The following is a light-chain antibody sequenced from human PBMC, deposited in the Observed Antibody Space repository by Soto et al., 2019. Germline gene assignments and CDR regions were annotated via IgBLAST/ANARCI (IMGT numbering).Light chain of an antibody. Sequence: EIVLTQSPATLSLSPGERGTLSYRASESVTNYLAWYQQKPGQAPRLLVYDVSNRATGIPARFSGGGSGTDFTLTISNLEPEDFAVYYCQQRSDWPWTFGQGTKVVIK. CDR3: QQRSDWPWT. CDR2: DVS. CDR1: ESVTNY. J-gene: IGKJ1*01. V-gene: IGKV3-11*01.